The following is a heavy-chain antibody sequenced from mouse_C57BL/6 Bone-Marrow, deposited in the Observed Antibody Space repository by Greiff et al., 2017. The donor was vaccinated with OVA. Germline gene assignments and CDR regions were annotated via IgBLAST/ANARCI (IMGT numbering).Heavy chain of an antibody. J-gene: IGHJ3*01. V-gene: IGHV1-55*01. CDR3: ARYYYGSSYDWFAY. D-gene: IGHD1-1*01. CDR2: IYPGSGST. Sequence: VQLQQPGAELVKPGASVKMSCKASGYTFTSYWITWVKQRPGQGLEWIGDIYPGSGSTNYNEKFKSKATLTVDTSSSTAYMQLSSLTSEDSAVYYCARYYYGSSYDWFAYWGQGTLVTVSA. CDR1: GYTFTSYW.